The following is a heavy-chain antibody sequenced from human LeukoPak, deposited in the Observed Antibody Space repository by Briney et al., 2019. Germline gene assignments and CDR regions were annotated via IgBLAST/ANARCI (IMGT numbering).Heavy chain of an antibody. J-gene: IGHJ3*02. CDR2: IYYSGST. D-gene: IGHD1-26*01. CDR3: ARVMLQSGSYYGDAFDI. V-gene: IGHV4-61*01. CDR1: GGSISSSSYY. Sequence: PSETLSLTCTVSGGSISSSSYYLSWIRQPPGKGLEWIGYIYYSGSTNYNPSLKSRVTISVDTSKNQFSLKLSSVTAADTAVYYCARVMLQSGSYYGDAFDIWGQGTMVTVSS.